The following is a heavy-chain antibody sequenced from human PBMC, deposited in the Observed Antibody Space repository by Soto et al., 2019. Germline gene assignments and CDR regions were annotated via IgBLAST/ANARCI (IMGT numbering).Heavy chain of an antibody. Sequence: ASVKVSCKASGYTFTSYDINWVRQATGQGLEWMGWMNPNSGNTGYAQKFQGRVTMTRNTSISTAYMELSSLRSEDTAVYYCARVGDSSSWYVSWTRYYYGMDVWGQGTTVTVSS. D-gene: IGHD6-13*01. J-gene: IGHJ6*02. CDR1: GYTFTSYD. CDR2: MNPNSGNT. CDR3: ARVGDSSSWYVSWTRYYYGMDV. V-gene: IGHV1-8*01.